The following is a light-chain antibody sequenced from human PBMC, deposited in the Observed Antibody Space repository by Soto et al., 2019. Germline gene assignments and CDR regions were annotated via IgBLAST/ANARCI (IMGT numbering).Light chain of an antibody. J-gene: IGKJ5*01. CDR1: QDINTY. CDR3: XQRKSYPIT. V-gene: IGKV1-9*01. Sequence: DIQLTQSPSFLSASVGDRVTITCRASQDINTYLAWYQQKPGKAPKLLIFAASTLQNGVPSRFSGXGSGTXXXVXXXXLQPXDFXXXXXXQRKSYPITFGQGTRLEIK. CDR2: AAS.